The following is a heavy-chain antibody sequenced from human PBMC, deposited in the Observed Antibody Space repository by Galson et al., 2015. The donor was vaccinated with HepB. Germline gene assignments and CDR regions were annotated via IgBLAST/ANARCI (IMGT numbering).Heavy chain of an antibody. D-gene: IGHD3-22*01. V-gene: IGHV3-33*01. J-gene: IGHJ3*02. CDR3: ARDYYDSSGYNLPDAGDAFDI. Sequence: SLRLSCAASGFTFSSYGMHWVRQAPGKGLEWVAVIWYDGSNKYYADSVKGRFTISRDNSKNTLYLQMNSLRAEDTAVYYCARDYYDSSGYNLPDAGDAFDIWGQGTMVTVSS. CDR2: IWYDGSNK. CDR1: GFTFSSYG.